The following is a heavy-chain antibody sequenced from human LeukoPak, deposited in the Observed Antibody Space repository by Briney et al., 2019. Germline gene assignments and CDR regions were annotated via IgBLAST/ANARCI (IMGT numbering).Heavy chain of an antibody. J-gene: IGHJ5*02. CDR1: GFTFSNYD. D-gene: IGHD3-3*01. CDR3: ARVTIFGVVINWFDP. V-gene: IGHV3-23*01. CDR2: VTKAGSYP. Sequence: GGSLRLSCAASGFTFSNYDMNWVRQAPGKGLEWVSTVTKAGSYPHYADSVQGRFTISRDNSKNTLYLQMNSLRADDTAVYYCARVTIFGVVINWFDPWGQGTLVTVSS.